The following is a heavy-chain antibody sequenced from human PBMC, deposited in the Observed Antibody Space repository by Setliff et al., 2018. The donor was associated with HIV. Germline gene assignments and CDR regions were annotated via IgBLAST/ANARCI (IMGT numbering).Heavy chain of an antibody. J-gene: IGHJ4*02. CDR3: VREGAGSGSYYLDF. CDR2: IYPSRRT. CDR1: GDSMSSGDYS. D-gene: IGHD3-10*01. Sequence: PSETLSLTCAVSGDSMSSGDYSWNWIRQSLGKGLEWIGYIYPSRRTYYNPSLKNRVTMSIDRSKKQFSLNLSSVTAADTALYFCVREGAGSGSYYLDFWGQGILVTVSS. V-gene: IGHV4-30-2*06.